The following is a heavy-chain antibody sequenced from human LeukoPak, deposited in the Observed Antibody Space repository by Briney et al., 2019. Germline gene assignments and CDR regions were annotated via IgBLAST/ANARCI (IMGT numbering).Heavy chain of an antibody. D-gene: IGHD4-17*01. CDR3: ARATHDYGDYVDYYYYYGMDV. Sequence: GGSLRLSCAASGFTFSSYSMNWVRQAPGKGLEWVSSISSSSSYIYYADSVKGRFTISRDNAKNSLYLQMNSLRAEDTAVYYCARATHDYGDYVDYYYYYGMDVWGKGTMVTVSS. V-gene: IGHV3-21*01. J-gene: IGHJ6*04. CDR1: GFTFSSYS. CDR2: ISSSSSYI.